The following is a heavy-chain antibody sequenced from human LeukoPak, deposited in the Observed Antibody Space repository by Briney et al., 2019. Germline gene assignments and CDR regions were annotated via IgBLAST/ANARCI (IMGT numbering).Heavy chain of an antibody. Sequence: PSETLSLTCAVYGGSFSGYYWSWIRQPPGKGLEWIGEINHSGSTNYNPSLKSRVTISVDTSKNQFSLKLSSVTAADTAVYYCARGPITMVRGVTSNWFDPWGQGTLVTVSS. J-gene: IGHJ5*02. D-gene: IGHD3-10*01. CDR2: INHSGST. V-gene: IGHV4-34*01. CDR1: GGSFSGYY. CDR3: ARGPITMVRGVTSNWFDP.